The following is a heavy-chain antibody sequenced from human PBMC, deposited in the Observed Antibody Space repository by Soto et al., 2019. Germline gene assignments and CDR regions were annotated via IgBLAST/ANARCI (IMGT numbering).Heavy chain of an antibody. CDR3: ARGESRYSSGP. V-gene: IGHV3-7*01. D-gene: IGHD6-25*01. J-gene: IGHJ5*02. CDR1: GFTFSSYW. CDR2: IRQDGSEK. Sequence: GGSLRLSCAASGFTFSSYWMSWVRQAPGKGLEWVANIRQDGSEKYYVDSVKGRFTISRDTSKNQFSLKLSSVTAADTAVYYCARGESRYSSGPWGQGTLVTVSS.